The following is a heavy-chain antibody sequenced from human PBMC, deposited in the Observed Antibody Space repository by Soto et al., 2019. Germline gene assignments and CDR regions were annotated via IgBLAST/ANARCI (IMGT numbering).Heavy chain of an antibody. V-gene: IGHV3-33*01. D-gene: IGHD3-10*01. CDR2: IWYDGSNK. CDR1: GFTFSSYG. J-gene: IGHJ4*02. Sequence: QVQLVESGGGVVQPGRSLRLSCAASGFTFSSYGMHWVRQAPGKGLEWVAVIWYDGSNKYYADSVKGRFTISRDNSKNTLYLQMNCLRAEDTAVYYCARARDYYGSGSYYNPFDYWGQGTLVTVSS. CDR3: ARARDYYGSGSYYNPFDY.